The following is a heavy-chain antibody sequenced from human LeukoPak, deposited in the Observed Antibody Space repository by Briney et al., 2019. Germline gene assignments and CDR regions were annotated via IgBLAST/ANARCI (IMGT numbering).Heavy chain of an antibody. CDR2: IYYSGST. V-gene: IGHV4-30-4*01. J-gene: IGHJ3*02. Sequence: SETLSLTCTVSGGSISSGDYYWSWIRQPPGKGVEWIGYIYYSGSTYYNPSLKSRVTISVDTSKNQFSLKLSSVTAADTAVYYCARVGYQDYYDSSGYYGYAFDIWGQGTMVTVSS. CDR1: GGSISSGDYY. D-gene: IGHD3-22*01. CDR3: ARVGYQDYYDSSGYYGYAFDI.